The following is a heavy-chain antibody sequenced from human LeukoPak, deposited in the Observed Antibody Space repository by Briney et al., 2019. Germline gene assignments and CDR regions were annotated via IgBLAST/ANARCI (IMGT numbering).Heavy chain of an antibody. CDR1: GGSFSGYY. Sequence: SETLSLTCAVYGGSFSGYYWSWIRQPQGKGLEWIGEINHSGSTNYNPSLKSRVTISVDTSKNQFSLKLSSVTAADTAVYYCARVGWRYSSSWYKTLPFDYWGQGTLVTVSS. CDR2: INHSGST. J-gene: IGHJ4*02. CDR3: ARVGWRYSSSWYKTLPFDY. V-gene: IGHV4-34*01. D-gene: IGHD6-13*01.